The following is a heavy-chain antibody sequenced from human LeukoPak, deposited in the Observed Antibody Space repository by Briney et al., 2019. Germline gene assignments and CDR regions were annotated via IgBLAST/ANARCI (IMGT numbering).Heavy chain of an antibody. V-gene: IGHV3-23*01. CDR1: GFTFSSYA. CDR3: AKDQISPGDDYVWGELSY. J-gene: IGHJ4*02. D-gene: IGHD3-16*01. Sequence: GGSLRLSCAASGFTFSSYAMSWVRQAPGKGLEWVSAISGSGGSTYYADSVKGRFTISRDNSKNTLYLQMNSLRAEDTAVYYCAKDQISPGDDYVWGELSYWGQGTLVTVSS. CDR2: ISGSGGST.